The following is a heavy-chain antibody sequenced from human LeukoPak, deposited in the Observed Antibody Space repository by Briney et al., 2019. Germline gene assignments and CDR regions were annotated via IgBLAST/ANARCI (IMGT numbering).Heavy chain of an antibody. CDR3: AKDSVVTQSPI. CDR2: ISYDGSNK. J-gene: IGHJ3*02. Sequence: GSLRLSCPASGFTFSSYGMHWVRQAPGKGLEWVAVISYDGSNKYYADSVKGRFTISRDNSKNTLYLQMNSLRAKDTAVYYCAKDSVVTQSPIWGQGTMVTVSS. D-gene: IGHD4-23*01. V-gene: IGHV3-30*18. CDR1: GFTFSSYG.